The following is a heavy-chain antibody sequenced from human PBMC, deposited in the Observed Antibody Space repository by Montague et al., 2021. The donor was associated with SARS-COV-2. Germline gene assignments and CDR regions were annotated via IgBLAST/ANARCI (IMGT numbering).Heavy chain of an antibody. CDR3: ARHANWDWYYFDY. CDR1: GGSINSITYY. D-gene: IGHD7-27*01. CDR2: IDSGGYN. V-gene: IGHV4-61*02. J-gene: IGHJ4*02. Sequence: TLSLTCTVSGGSINSITYYWSWIRQPAGKGLEWIGRIDSGGYNNYNPSLKSRVTMSMDTSKNQFFLNLTSLTAADTAVYYCARHANWDWYYFDYWGQGTLVTVSS.